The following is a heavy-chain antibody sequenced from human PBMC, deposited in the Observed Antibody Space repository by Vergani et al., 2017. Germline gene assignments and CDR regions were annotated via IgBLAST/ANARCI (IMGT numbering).Heavy chain of an antibody. CDR1: GGSISSSSYY. J-gene: IGHJ4*02. CDR2: IYYSGST. CDR3: ARGGEVGYYGSGSYYIDY. D-gene: IGHD3-10*01. Sequence: QLQLQESGPGLVKPSETLSLTCTVSGGSISSSSYYWGWIRQPPGKGLEWIGSIYYSGSTYYNPSLKSRVTIYVDTSKNQFSLKLSSVTAADTAVYYCARGGEVGYYGSGSYYIDYWGQGTLVTVSS. V-gene: IGHV4-39*01.